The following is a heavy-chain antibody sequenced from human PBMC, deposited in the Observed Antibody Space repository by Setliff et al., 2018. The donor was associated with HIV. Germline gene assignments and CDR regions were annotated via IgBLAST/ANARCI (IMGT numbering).Heavy chain of an antibody. CDR1: GFTFSNFF. D-gene: IGHD3-9*01. CDR3: ATYLDISSFNHNFDF. CDR2: MNPDGSEK. Sequence: PGGSLRLSCAVSGFTFSNFFMYWVRQAPGKGLEWVANMNPDGSEKNYVDSVKGRFTISRDNAKNSLYLQMSSLRAEDTAVYYCATYLDISSFNHNFDFWGQGTFGHRLL. J-gene: IGHJ4*02. V-gene: IGHV3-7*01.